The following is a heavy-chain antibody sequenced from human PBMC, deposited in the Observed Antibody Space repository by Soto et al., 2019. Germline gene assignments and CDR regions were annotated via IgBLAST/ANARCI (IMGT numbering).Heavy chain of an antibody. CDR1: GFTFSSYA. CDR2: ISSNGGST. V-gene: IGHV3-64D*08. J-gene: IGHJ4*02. D-gene: IGHD2-21*02. Sequence: GGSLRLSCSASGFTFSSYAMHWVRQAPGKGLEYVSAISSNGGSTYYADSVKGRFTISRDNSKNTLYLQMSSLRAEDTAVYYSFVVVTGSPSPGAWGQGTLVTVSS. CDR3: FVVVTGSPSPGA.